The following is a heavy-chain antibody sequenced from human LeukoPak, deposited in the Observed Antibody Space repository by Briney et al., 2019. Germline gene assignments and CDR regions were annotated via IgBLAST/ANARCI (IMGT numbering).Heavy chain of an antibody. CDR1: GYTVTELA. J-gene: IGHJ5*02. CDR2: FDPVDGET. CDR3: ATTRRPMYSSSWYGNWFDP. V-gene: IGHV1-24*01. D-gene: IGHD6-13*01. Sequence: ASVKVSCKVSGYTVTELAMNWVRQAPGQGLEWMGGFDPVDGETIYAQKFQGRVTMTEDTSTTTTYMELSSLRSEDTAVYYCATTRRPMYSSSWYGNWFDPWGQGTLVTVSS.